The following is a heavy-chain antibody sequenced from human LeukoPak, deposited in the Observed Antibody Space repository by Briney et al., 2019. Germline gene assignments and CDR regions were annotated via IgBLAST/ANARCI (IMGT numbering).Heavy chain of an antibody. D-gene: IGHD2-8*01. J-gene: IGHJ4*02. CDR1: GYTFTSYG. CDR2: ISAYNGNT. V-gene: IGHV1-18*01. Sequence: GASVKVSCKASGYTFTSYGIIWVRQAPGQGLEWMGWISAYNGNTNYAQKLQGRVTMTTDTSTSTAYMELRSLRSDDTAVYYCARDVDCTNGVCQTDYWGQGTLVTVSS. CDR3: ARDVDCTNGVCQTDY.